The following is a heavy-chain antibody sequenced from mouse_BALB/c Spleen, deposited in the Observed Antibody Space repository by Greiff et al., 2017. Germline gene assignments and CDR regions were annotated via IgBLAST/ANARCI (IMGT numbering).Heavy chain of an antibody. CDR3: ARSGLRRAWFAY. D-gene: IGHD2-4*01. CDR1: GYTFTSYW. J-gene: IGHJ3*01. V-gene: IGHV1-7*01. CDR2: INPSTGYT. Sequence: VQLQQSGAELAKPGASVKMSCKASGYTFTSYWMHWVKQRPGQGLEWIGYINPSTGYTEYNQKFKDKATLTADKSSSTAYMQLSSLTSEDSAVYYCARSGLRRAWFAYWGQGTLVTVSA.